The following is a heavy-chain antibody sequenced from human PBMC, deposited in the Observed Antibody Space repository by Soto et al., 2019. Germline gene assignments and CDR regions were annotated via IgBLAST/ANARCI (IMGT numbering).Heavy chain of an antibody. V-gene: IGHV4-31*03. CDR3: ARSLDATVTPYFDY. D-gene: IGHD4-17*01. CDR2: IYYSGST. J-gene: IGHJ4*02. CDR1: GGSISSGGYY. Sequence: SETLSLTCTVSGGSISSGGYYWSWIRQHPGKGLEWIGYIYYSGSTYYNPSLKSRVTISVDTSKNQFSLKLSSVTAADTAVYYCARSLDATVTPYFDYWGQGTLVTVSS.